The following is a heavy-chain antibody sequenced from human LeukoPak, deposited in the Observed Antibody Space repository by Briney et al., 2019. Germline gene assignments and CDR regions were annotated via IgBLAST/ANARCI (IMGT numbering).Heavy chain of an antibody. CDR2: MNPAGDNA. D-gene: IGHD4-17*01. CDR3: ARGAVTTAVHWHFSL. J-gene: IGHJ2*01. V-gene: IGHV1-8*02. Sequence: ASVKVSCKASGGTFSSYAISRVRQATGQGLEWMGWMNPAGDNAGYAQKFQGRMTLTRDTSVSTVYMELSSLRSEDTAVYYCARGAVTTAVHWHFSLWGRGTLVTVSS. CDR1: GGTFSSYA.